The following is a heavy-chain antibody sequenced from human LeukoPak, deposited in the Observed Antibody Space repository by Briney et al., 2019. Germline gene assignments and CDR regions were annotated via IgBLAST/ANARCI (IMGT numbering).Heavy chain of an antibody. CDR2: IIPILGIA. CDR3: ASVLSGIAVAGSFDP. CDR1: GGTFSSYA. V-gene: IGHV1-69*04. Sequence: ASVKVSCKASGGTFSSYAISWVRQAPGQGLEWMGRIIPILGIANDAQKFQGRVTITADRSTSTAYMELSSLRSEDTAVYYCASVLSGIAVAGSFDPWGQGTLVTVSS. J-gene: IGHJ5*02. D-gene: IGHD6-19*01.